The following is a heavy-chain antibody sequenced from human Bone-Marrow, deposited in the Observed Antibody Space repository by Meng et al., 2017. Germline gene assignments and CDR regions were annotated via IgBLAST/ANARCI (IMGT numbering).Heavy chain of an antibody. CDR3: AHRHTVRGVIIDY. CDR2: IYWDDDK. D-gene: IGHD3-10*01. Sequence: TTYNDSGSTRVKPTQTLTLTCTVSGSSRSTSAVGVGWIRQHPGKALYWLALIYWDDDKRYRPSLKSRRTITKDTAKNQGVLTMTNMDPVDTATYYCAHRHTVRGVIIDYWGQGTLVTVSS. V-gene: IGHV2-5*02. CDR1: GSSRSTSAVG. J-gene: IGHJ4*02.